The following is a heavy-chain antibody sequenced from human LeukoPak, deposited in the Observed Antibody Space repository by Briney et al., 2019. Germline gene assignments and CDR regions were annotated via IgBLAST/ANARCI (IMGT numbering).Heavy chain of an antibody. V-gene: IGHV4-39*07. CDR2: ISYSGST. J-gene: IGHJ4*02. D-gene: IGHD1-26*01. Sequence: SETLSLTCTVSGGSISSSNYYWGWIRQPPGKGLEWITSISYSGSTYFNPSVKSRVTISRDTSKNQFSLTLNSVTAADTAVYYCVRVKSGSISDSWGQGTLVTVSS. CDR1: GGSISSSNYY. CDR3: VRVKSGSISDS.